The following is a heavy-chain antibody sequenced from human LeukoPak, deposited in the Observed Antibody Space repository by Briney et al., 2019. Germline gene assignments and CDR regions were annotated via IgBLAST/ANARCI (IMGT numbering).Heavy chain of an antibody. CDR1: GFTFSSYW. CDR2: INNDGSST. D-gene: IGHD1-1*01. J-gene: IGHJ6*03. CDR3: ARGEGTFYYYYMDV. V-gene: IGHV3-74*01. Sequence: PGGSLRLSCAASGFTFSSYWMHWVRQAPGKGLVWVSRINNDGSSTVYADSVKDRFAISRDNAKNTLYLQMNSLRAEDTAVYYCARGEGTFYYYYMDVWGKGTTVTVSS.